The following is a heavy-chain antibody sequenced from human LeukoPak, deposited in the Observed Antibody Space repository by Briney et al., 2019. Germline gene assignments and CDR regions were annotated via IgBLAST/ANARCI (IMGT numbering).Heavy chain of an antibody. D-gene: IGHD1-14*01. CDR1: RFTLSSNS. V-gene: IGHV3-21*01. Sequence: PVGSLRLSSAASRFTLSSNSMNWVRHAPGKGLEWVSSISSSVSYIYYTDSVKSRFTITRDNAKNSLYLQMNSLRAEDTAVYYCARMGPWVNPDYYYNYMDVWGKGTTVTVSS. J-gene: IGHJ6*03. CDR3: ARMGPWVNPDYYYNYMDV. CDR2: ISSSVSYI.